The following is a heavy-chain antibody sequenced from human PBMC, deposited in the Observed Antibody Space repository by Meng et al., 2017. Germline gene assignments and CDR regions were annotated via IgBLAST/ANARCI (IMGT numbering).Heavy chain of an antibody. V-gene: IGHV1-2*06. CDR2: INPNSGGT. CDR3: ASTEDPLNQWLGQDY. CDR1: GYNFPDYY. J-gene: IGHJ4*02. Sequence: QVQLWRIGAGVRKPGASVKVSVKPSGYNFPDYYIHWVRRAPGQGLEWMGRINPNSGGTNYAQKFQGRVAMTRDTSISTAYMELSRLRSDDTAVYYCASTEDPLNQWLGQDYWGQGTLVTVSS. D-gene: IGHD6-19*01.